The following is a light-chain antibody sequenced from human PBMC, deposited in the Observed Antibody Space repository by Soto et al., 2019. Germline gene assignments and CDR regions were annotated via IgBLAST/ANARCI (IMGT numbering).Light chain of an antibody. Sequence: EIMLTQSPGTLSLSPGERATLSCRASQSVSSSYLAWYQQKPGQAPRLLIYGASSRATGIPDRFSGSGSGTDFTLTISRLEPEDFAVYYCQQYCSSPRTFGQGTKVDIK. CDR1: QSVSSSY. CDR2: GAS. CDR3: QQYCSSPRT. J-gene: IGKJ1*01. V-gene: IGKV3-20*01.